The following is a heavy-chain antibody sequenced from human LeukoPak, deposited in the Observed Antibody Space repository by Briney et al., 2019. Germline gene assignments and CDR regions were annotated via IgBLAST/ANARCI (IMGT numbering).Heavy chain of an antibody. J-gene: IGHJ3*02. CDR3: ARYCSSTSCYLESDAFDI. CDR2: IYYSGST. V-gene: IGHV4-59*01. CDR1: GGSISSYY. Sequence: SETLSLTCTVSGGSISSYYWSWIRQPPGKGLEWLGYIYYSGSTNYNPSLKSRVTISVDTSKNQFSLKLSSVTAADTAVYYCARYCSSTSCYLESDAFDIWGQGTMVTVSS. D-gene: IGHD2-2*01.